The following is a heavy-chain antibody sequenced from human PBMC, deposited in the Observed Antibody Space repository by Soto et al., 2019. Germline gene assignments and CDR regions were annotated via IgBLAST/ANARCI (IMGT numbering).Heavy chain of an antibody. Sequence: HPGGSLRLSCAASGFTFSSYGMHWVRQAPGKGLEWVAVISYDGSNKYYADSVKGRFTISRDNSENTLYLQMNSLRAEDTAVYYCSKDCPPPRSGGSCYLDYWGQGTLVTVSS. J-gene: IGHJ4*02. CDR1: GFTFSSYG. D-gene: IGHD2-15*01. V-gene: IGHV3-30*18. CDR2: ISYDGSNK. CDR3: SKDCPPPRSGGSCYLDY.